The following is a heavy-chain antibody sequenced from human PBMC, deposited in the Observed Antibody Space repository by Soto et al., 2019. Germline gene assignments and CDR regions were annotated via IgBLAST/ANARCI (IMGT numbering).Heavy chain of an antibody. CDR2: INPGNGNT. CDR1: GYTFTSYV. D-gene: IGHD2-15*01. Sequence: QVPLVQSGAEVKKPGASVKVSCKTSGYTFTSYVMQWVRQAPGQRLEWMGWINPGNGNTKYSQKFQGRVTISRDTSASTADMEVSGLQSEDTAVYFCARDQCSGGVCYRGNFDFWGQGTLVTVSS. V-gene: IGHV1-3*01. J-gene: IGHJ4*02. CDR3: ARDQCSGGVCYRGNFDF.